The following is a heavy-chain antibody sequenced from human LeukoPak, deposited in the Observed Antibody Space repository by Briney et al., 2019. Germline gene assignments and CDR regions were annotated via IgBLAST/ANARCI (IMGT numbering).Heavy chain of an antibody. CDR3: ARHNYYDKDYFDY. V-gene: IGHV4-39*01. D-gene: IGHD3-22*01. J-gene: IGHJ4*02. CDR2: IYYSGST. Sequence: SETLSLTCTVSGDSITSSSYYWGWIRQPPGKGLEWIGSIYYSGSTYDNPSLKSRVTISVDTSKNQFSLKLTSVTAADTAVYYCARHNYYDKDYFDYWGQGTLVTVAS. CDR1: GDSITSSSYY.